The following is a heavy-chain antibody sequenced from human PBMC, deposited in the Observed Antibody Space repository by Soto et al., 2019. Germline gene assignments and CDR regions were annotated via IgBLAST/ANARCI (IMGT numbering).Heavy chain of an antibody. CDR2: IIPIFGTA. J-gene: IGHJ6*02. D-gene: IGHD3-10*01. CDR1: GGTFSSYA. CDR3: ASALLGGSGSYSHYYYGMDV. Sequence: GASVKLSCKASGGTFSSYAISWVRQAPGQGLEWMGGIIPIFGTANYAQKFQGRVTITADESTSTAYMELSSLRSEDTAVYYCASALLGGSGSYSHYYYGMDVWGQGTTVTLSS. V-gene: IGHV1-69*01.